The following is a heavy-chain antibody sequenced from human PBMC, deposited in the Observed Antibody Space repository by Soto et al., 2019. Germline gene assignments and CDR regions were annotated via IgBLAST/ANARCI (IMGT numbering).Heavy chain of an antibody. J-gene: IGHJ6*02. D-gene: IGHD3-16*01. V-gene: IGHV1-18*01. CDR2: ISPYNDQT. Sequence: QVQLVQSASEVMKPGASVKVSCKASGYTFIRYGITWVRQAPGQRLEWMGWISPYNDQTIYAQKLQGRVTMTADTSKRTVNLKWRGPKADDTAMYYCARGGYYDIVCGKLSHYGLDVWGQGTSVTVSS. CDR3: ARGGYYDIVCGKLSHYGLDV. CDR1: GYTFIRYG.